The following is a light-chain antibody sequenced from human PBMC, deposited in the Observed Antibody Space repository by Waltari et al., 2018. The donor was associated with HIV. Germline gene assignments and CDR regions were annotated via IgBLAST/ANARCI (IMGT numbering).Light chain of an antibody. Sequence: HSALTQPASVSGSPGQSITISCIGSSSDVGDHTFVPWYQQFAGKAPKRLIYEVNKRASGVSYRFSGSKSGNTASLTISGLRTEDEGKYYCSSYTATKILVFGGGTDVTVL. J-gene: IGLJ2*01. CDR2: EVN. CDR1: SSDVGDHTF. V-gene: IGLV2-14*01. CDR3: SSYTATKILV.